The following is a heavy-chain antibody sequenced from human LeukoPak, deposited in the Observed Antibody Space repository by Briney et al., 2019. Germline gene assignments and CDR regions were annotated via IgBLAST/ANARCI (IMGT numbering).Heavy chain of an antibody. V-gene: IGHV1-24*01. CDR1: GYTLTELS. CDR2: FDPEDGET. J-gene: IGHJ4*02. D-gene: IGHD3-22*01. Sequence: ASVKVSCKVSGYTLTELSMHWVRQAPGKGLEWMGGFDPEDGETIYAQKFQGRVTMTEDTSTDTAYMELSSLRSEDTAVYYCATASYDSSGFGGYFDYWGQGTLVTVSS. CDR3: ATASYDSSGFGGYFDY.